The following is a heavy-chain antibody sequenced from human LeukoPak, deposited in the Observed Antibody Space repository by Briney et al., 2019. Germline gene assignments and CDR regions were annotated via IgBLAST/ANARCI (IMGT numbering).Heavy chain of an antibody. Sequence: PGGSLRLSCAASGFTSSSYSMNWVRQAPGKGLEWVSYISSSSSTIYYADSVKGRFTISRDNSKNTLYLQMNSLRAEDTAVYYCARASSSYGPGLPRDAFDIWGQGTMVTVSS. CDR2: ISSSSSTI. V-gene: IGHV3-48*01. CDR3: ARASSSYGPGLPRDAFDI. J-gene: IGHJ3*02. CDR1: GFTSSSYS. D-gene: IGHD6-13*01.